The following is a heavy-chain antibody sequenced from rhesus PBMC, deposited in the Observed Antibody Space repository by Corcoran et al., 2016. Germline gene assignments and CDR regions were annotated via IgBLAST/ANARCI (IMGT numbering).Heavy chain of an antibody. CDR3: ARGGYEYSNSEYFDY. D-gene: IGHD4-23*01. CDR1: GGSISDYYY. Sequence: QVQLQESGPGLVKPSETLSLTCAVYGGSISDYYYWSWIRQPPGKGLEWIGQIYGGSGTTYYHPSLKSRVTVSKDTSKNQFSLKLSSVTAADTAVYYCARGGYEYSNSEYFDYWGQGVLVTVSS. V-gene: IGHV4S7*01. CDR2: IYGGSGTT. J-gene: IGHJ4*01.